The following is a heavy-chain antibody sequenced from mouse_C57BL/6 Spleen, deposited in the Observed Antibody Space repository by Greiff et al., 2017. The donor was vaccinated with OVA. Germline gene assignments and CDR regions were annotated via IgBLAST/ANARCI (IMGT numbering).Heavy chain of an antibody. CDR3: ARSNSCFDY. V-gene: IGHV14-2*01. Sequence: EVQLQQSGAELVKPGASVKLSCTASGFNFKDYSMHWVKQRPEKGLEWIGMIDPEDGATKSAAKFKGQSTLTADISSNTAYLQLSSLTSEDTAVYYCARSNSCFDYWGQGTILTVSS. J-gene: IGHJ2*01. CDR1: GFNFKDYS. CDR2: IDPEDGAT.